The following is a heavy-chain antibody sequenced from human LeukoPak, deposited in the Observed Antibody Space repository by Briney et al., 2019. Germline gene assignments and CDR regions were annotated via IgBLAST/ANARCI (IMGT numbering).Heavy chain of an antibody. D-gene: IGHD3-16*02. CDR1: GCTFSSYW. Sequence: GGSLRLSCAASGCTFSSYWMSWVRQAPGKGLEWVANIKQDGSEKYYVDSVKGRFTISRDNAKNSLYLQMNSLRAEDKAVYYCARESLGDYVWGSYHDWGQGTLVSFSS. CDR3: ARESLGDYVWGSYHD. CDR2: IKQDGSEK. J-gene: IGHJ4*02. V-gene: IGHV3-7*01.